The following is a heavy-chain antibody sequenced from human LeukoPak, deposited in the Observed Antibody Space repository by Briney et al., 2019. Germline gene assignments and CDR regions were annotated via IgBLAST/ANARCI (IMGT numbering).Heavy chain of an antibody. CDR1: GFTFSIYT. V-gene: IGHV3-33*08. D-gene: IGHD1-26*01. CDR2: IWYDGTNQ. CDR3: ARDPYSGSYPTYYFDY. Sequence: GGSLRLSCAASGFTFSIYTIHWVRQAPGKGLEWVTVIWYDGTNQYYADSVKGRFTISRDNSKNTLYLQMNSLRAEDTAVYYCARDPYSGSYPTYYFDYWGQGTLVTVSP. J-gene: IGHJ4*02.